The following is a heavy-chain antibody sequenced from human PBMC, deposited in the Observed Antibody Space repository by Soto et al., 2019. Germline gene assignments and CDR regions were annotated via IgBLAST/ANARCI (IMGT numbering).Heavy chain of an antibody. J-gene: IGHJ4*02. D-gene: IGHD3-3*02. Sequence: SETLSLTCTVSGGAISGADYYWSWIRQPPGKGLESIGYIFHSGSAYYNPSLKSRVTISVDTSKNQFSLHLRSVTAADTAIYYCASRSIGSCTLDYWGQGTMVT. CDR2: IFHSGSA. CDR3: ASRSIGSCTLDY. CDR1: GGAISGADYY. V-gene: IGHV4-30-4*08.